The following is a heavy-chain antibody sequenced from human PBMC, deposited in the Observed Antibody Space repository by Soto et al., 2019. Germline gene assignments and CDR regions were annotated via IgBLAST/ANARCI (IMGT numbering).Heavy chain of an antibody. D-gene: IGHD3-22*01. J-gene: IGHJ4*02. Sequence: GGSLRLSCAASGFTFSDYYMIWIRQAPGKGLEWVSYISGSGYYTHYADSVQGRFTISRDNAKNSLFLQMNSLRAEDTAVYYCARXVGYYDSSGDYPYYFDYWGQGTLVTVSS. CDR1: GFTFSDYY. CDR2: ISGSGYYT. V-gene: IGHV3-11*06. CDR3: ARXVGYYDSSGDYPYYFDY.